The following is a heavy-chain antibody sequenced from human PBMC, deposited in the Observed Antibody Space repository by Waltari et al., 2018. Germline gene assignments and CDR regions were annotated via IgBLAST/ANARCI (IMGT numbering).Heavy chain of an antibody. CDR1: GSSIRSGYY. D-gene: IGHD5-12*01. CDR2: IYHSGST. Sequence: QVQLQESGPGLVKPSENLSLTCAVSGSSIRSGYYWGWIRQPPGKGLEWIGSIYHSGSTYYNPSLKSRVTISVDTSKNQFSLKLSSVTAADTAVYYCARLGYSGYDRTDYWGQGTLVTVSS. V-gene: IGHV4-38-2*01. J-gene: IGHJ4*02. CDR3: ARLGYSGYDRTDY.